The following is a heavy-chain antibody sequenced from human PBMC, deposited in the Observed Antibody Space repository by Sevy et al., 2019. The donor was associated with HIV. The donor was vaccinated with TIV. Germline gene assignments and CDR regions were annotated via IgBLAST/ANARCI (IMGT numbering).Heavy chain of an antibody. CDR1: GFTFSDAW. V-gene: IGHV3-15*01. CDR2: VRSKGDGGTT. Sequence: GGSLRLSCAASGFTFSDAWLSWVRQAPGKGLEWVGRVRSKGDGGTTEYAAPVKGRFTIARDDSKNMMYVQMNSLKTEDTGVCYCTTEGADWGQGTRVTVSS. CDR3: TTEGAD. J-gene: IGHJ4*02.